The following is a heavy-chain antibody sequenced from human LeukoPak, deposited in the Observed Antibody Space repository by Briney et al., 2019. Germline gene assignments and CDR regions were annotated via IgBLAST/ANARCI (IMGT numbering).Heavy chain of an antibody. CDR1: GYTFTSYG. CDR2: INPTSGSS. D-gene: IGHD6-19*01. Sequence: ASVKVSCKASGYTFTSYGISWVRQAPGQGLEWMGVINPTSGSSNYARKFQGRVTMTRDTSTSTVYMELSSLRSEDTAVYYCARILVSGWYFYDYWGQGTLVTVSS. CDR3: ARILVSGWYFYDY. J-gene: IGHJ4*02. V-gene: IGHV1-46*01.